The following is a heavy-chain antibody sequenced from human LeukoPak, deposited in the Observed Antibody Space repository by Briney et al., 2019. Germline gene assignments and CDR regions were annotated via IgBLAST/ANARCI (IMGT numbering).Heavy chain of an antibody. CDR3: TTYLGFCTNGVCYDYFDY. D-gene: IGHD2-8*01. J-gene: IGHJ4*02. Sequence: SETLSLTCTVSRGSISSYYWSWIRQPPGKGLEWTGYIYYTGSTNYSPSLKSRVTMSVDTSKNQFSLRLSSVTAADTAVYYCTTYLGFCTNGVCYDYFDYWGQGTLVTVSS. CDR1: RGSISSYY. CDR2: IYYTGST. V-gene: IGHV4-59*08.